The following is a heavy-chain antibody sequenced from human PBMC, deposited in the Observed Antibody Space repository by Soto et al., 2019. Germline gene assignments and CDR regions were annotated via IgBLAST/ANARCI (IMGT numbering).Heavy chain of an antibody. CDR3: ARLIVGSTTANDY. CDR1: GYTFTGYY. V-gene: IGHV1-2*02. D-gene: IGHD1-26*01. J-gene: IGHJ4*02. Sequence: QVQLVQSGAEVKKPGASVKVSCKASGYTFTGYYMHWVRQAPGQGLEWMGWINPNSGGTNYAQKFKGRATMTRDTSISTAYMELSRLRSDDTAGYYCARLIVGSTTANDYWGQGTLVTVSS. CDR2: INPNSGGT.